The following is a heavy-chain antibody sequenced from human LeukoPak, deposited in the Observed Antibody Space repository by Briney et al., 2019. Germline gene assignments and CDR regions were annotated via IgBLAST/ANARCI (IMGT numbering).Heavy chain of an antibody. D-gene: IGHD3-10*01. J-gene: IGHJ3*02. CDR3: AKDREGSGSYYDAFDI. CDR1: GFTFSSYA. V-gene: IGHV3-23*01. Sequence: GGSLRLSCAASGFTFSSYAMGWVRQAPGRGLEWVSAISGSGGSAYYADSVKGRFTISRDNSKNTLYLQMNSLRAEDTAVYYCAKDREGSGSYYDAFDIWGQGTMVTVSS. CDR2: ISGSGGSA.